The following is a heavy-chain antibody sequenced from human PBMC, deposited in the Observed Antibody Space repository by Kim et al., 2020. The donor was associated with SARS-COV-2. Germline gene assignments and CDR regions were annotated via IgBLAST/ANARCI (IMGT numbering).Heavy chain of an antibody. CDR3: ARGYCRSTSCQYYPDN. CDR2: INAGTGDT. Sequence: ASVKVSCKASGYTFTNYAIHWVRQAPGQRLEWMGWINAGTGDTKYSQKFQGRVTITRDTSASTAYMELSSLGSEDTAVYHCARGYCRSTSCQYYPDNWGQ. J-gene: IGHJ4*02. D-gene: IGHD2-2*01. V-gene: IGHV1-3*01. CDR1: GYTFTNYA.